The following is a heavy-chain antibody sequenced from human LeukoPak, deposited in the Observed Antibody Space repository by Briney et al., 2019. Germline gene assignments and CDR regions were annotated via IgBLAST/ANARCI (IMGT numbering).Heavy chain of an antibody. Sequence: GGSLRLSCAASGFTFSSYAMSWVRQAPGKGLEWVSAISGSGGSTYYADSVKGRFTISRDNSKNTLYLQMNSLRAEDTAVYYCAKMGGDRYYYDSSGYSPLYYFDYWGQGTLVTVSS. CDR2: ISGSGGST. V-gene: IGHV3-23*01. D-gene: IGHD3-22*01. J-gene: IGHJ4*02. CDR1: GFTFSSYA. CDR3: AKMGGDRYYYDSSGYSPLYYFDY.